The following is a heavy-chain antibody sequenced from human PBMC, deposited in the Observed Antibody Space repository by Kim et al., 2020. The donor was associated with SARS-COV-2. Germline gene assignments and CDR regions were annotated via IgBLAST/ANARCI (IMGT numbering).Heavy chain of an antibody. Sequence: GGSLRLSCAASGFTFSSYAMSWVRQAPGKGLEWVSAISGSGGSTYYADSVKGRFTISRDNSKNTLYLQMNSLRAEDTAVYYCAKDVDHYGDYALGDYWGQGTLVTVSS. J-gene: IGHJ4*02. D-gene: IGHD4-17*01. CDR1: GFTFSSYA. CDR3: AKDVDHYGDYALGDY. V-gene: IGHV3-23*01. CDR2: ISGSGGST.